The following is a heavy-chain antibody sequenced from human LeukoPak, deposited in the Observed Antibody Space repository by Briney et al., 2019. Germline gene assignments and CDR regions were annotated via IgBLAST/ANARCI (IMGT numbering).Heavy chain of an antibody. CDR2: IKQDGSEK. Sequence: GGSLRLSCAASGFTFSSYWMSWVRQAPGKGLEWVANIKQDGSEKYYVDSVKGRFTISRDNAKNSLYLQMNSLRAEDTAVYYCAREPFGEFSFFDPWGQGTLVTVSS. D-gene: IGHD3-10*01. J-gene: IGHJ5*02. CDR1: GFTFSSYW. CDR3: AREPFGEFSFFDP. V-gene: IGHV3-7*03.